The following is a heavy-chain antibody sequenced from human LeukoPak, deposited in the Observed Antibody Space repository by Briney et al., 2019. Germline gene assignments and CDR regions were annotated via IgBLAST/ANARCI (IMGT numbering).Heavy chain of an antibody. CDR1: GGSFSCYY. J-gene: IGHJ4*02. CDR2: INHSGST. D-gene: IGHD2-15*01. V-gene: IGHV4-34*01. CDR3: ARELDY. Sequence: SETLSLTCAVYGGSFSCYYWSWIRQPPGKGLEWIGEINHSGSTNYNPSLKSRVTISVDTSKNQFSLKLSSVTAADTAVYYCARELDYWGQGTMVTVSS.